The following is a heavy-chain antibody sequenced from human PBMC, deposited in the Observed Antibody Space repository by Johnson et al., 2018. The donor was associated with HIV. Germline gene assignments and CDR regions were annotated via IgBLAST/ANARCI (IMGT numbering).Heavy chain of an antibody. CDR1: GFNVSTNN. CDR3: ARGRPGGPNLLDAAGNDAFDI. V-gene: IGHV3-53*01. CDR2: TYSGGST. J-gene: IGHJ3*02. Sequence: VQLVESGGGLIQPGGSLGLSCAASGFNVSTNNMNWVRQAPGKGLEWVSVTYSGGSTYYADSVKGRFTISRENATNFLYLQMNSLAAGDTAVYYCARGRPGGPNLLDAAGNDAFDIWGQGMMVTVSS. D-gene: IGHD6-13*01.